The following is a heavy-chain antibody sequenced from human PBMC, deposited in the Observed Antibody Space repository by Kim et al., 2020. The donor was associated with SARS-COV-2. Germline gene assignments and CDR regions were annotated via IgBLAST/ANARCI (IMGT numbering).Heavy chain of an antibody. CDR2: ISSSSYI. D-gene: IGHD1-26*01. CDR1: GFTFSSYS. V-gene: IGHV3-21*01. Sequence: GGSLRLSCAASGFTFSSYSMNWVRQAPGKGLEWVSSISSSSYIYYADSVKGRFTISRDNAKNSLYLQMNSLRAEDTAVYYCARTIRSGSYYGGYYFDYWGQGTLVTVSS. CDR3: ARTIRSGSYYGGYYFDY. J-gene: IGHJ4*02.